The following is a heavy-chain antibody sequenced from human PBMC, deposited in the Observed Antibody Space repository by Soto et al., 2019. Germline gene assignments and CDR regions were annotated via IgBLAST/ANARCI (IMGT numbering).Heavy chain of an antibody. Sequence: ASVKVSCKASGGTFSSYAISWVRQAPGRGLEWMGGIIPIFGTANYAQKFQGRVTITADESTSTAYMELSSLRSEDTAVYYCASGKIAVAGIQNLYNWFDPWGQGTLVTVSS. V-gene: IGHV1-69*13. CDR1: GGTFSSYA. D-gene: IGHD6-19*01. J-gene: IGHJ5*02. CDR2: IIPIFGTA. CDR3: ASGKIAVAGIQNLYNWFDP.